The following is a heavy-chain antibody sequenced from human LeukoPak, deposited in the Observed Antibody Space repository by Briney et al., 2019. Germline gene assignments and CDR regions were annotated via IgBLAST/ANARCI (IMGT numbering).Heavy chain of an antibody. Sequence: ASVKVSCKASGYTFTGYYMRWVRQAPGQGREWMGRINPNSGGTNYAQKFQGRVTMTRDTSISTAYMELSRLRSDDTAVYYCARDSRMTTVTTWPGYWGQGTLVTVSS. CDR3: ARDSRMTTVTTWPGY. V-gene: IGHV1-2*06. CDR2: INPNSGGT. D-gene: IGHD4-17*01. CDR1: GYTFTGYY. J-gene: IGHJ4*02.